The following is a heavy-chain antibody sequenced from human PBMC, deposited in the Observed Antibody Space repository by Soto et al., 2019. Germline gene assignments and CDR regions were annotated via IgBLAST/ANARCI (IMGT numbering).Heavy chain of an antibody. J-gene: IGHJ5*02. V-gene: IGHV4-31*03. CDR1: GDSISGEGWY. CDR2: IHHSGST. D-gene: IGHD6-13*01. CDR3: ARAWTATAGWANWFAL. Sequence: QVQLQESGPGLVEPSQTLSLTCTVSGDSISGEGWYWSWIRQYSGRGLEWIGYIHHSGSTYSNPALXGXVXIXXDASKTQFFLKLTSVTAADTAVYYCARAWTATAGWANWFALWGQGTLVTVSS.